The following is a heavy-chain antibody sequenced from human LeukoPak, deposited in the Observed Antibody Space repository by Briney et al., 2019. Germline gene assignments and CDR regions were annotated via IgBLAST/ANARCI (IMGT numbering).Heavy chain of an antibody. J-gene: IGHJ6*03. CDR3: ARGGYSYGHDDYYYYMDV. CDR1: GSTFSDYY. CDR2: ISSSGSTI. Sequence: GGSLRLSCAASGSTFSDYYMSWIRQAPGKGLEWVSYISSSGSTIYYADSVKGRFTISRDNAKNSLYLQMNSLRAEDTAVYCCARGGYSYGHDDYYYYMDVWGKGTTVTVSS. D-gene: IGHD5-18*01. V-gene: IGHV3-11*04.